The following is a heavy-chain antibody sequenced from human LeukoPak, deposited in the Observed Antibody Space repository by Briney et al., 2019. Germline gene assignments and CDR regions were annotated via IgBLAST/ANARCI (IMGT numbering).Heavy chain of an antibody. Sequence: PAETLSLTCTVSGGSISSYQWSWIRQPPGKGLEWIGNIYHSGSANYNPSLTSRVIISVDTSKNQFSLKLSPVIATDTAVYYCARVEEGYGSGRRENYYYYYMDVWGKGTTVTISS. CDR2: IYHSGSA. D-gene: IGHD3-10*01. CDR3: ARVEEGYGSGRRENYYYYYMDV. J-gene: IGHJ6*03. V-gene: IGHV4-59*12. CDR1: GGSISSYQ.